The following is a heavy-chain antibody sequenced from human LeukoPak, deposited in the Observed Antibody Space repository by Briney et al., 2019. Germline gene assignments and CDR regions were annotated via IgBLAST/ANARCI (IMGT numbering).Heavy chain of an antibody. J-gene: IGHJ5*02. CDR3: ARGSWRFDNGDSGFDP. D-gene: IGHD4-17*01. V-gene: IGHV3-7*01. CDR1: GFTFSSYW. Sequence: PGGSLRLSCAASGFTFSSYWMNWVRQAPGKGLEWVANIKQDGSEKYYVDSVKGRFTISRDNAKNSLYLQMNSLRAEDTAVYYCARGSWRFDNGDSGFDPWGQGTLVTVSS. CDR2: IKQDGSEK.